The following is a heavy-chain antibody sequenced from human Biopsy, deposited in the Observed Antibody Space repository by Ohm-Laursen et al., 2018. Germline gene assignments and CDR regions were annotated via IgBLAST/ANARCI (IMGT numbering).Heavy chain of an antibody. Sequence: SVKVSCKASGATVTSYAISWVRQAPGQGLGWMGRIIPFTGVTNYAQNFQGKVTISADKSPPTVYVELSTLKPDDTAVYYCATDARWDPSLDAFHVWGQGTQVTVS. D-gene: IGHD1-26*01. CDR3: ATDARWDPSLDAFHV. CDR2: IIPFTGVT. V-gene: IGHV1-69*04. J-gene: IGHJ3*01. CDR1: GATVTSYA.